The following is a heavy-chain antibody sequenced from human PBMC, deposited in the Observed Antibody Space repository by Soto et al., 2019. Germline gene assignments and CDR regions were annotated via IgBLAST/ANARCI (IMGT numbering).Heavy chain of an antibody. CDR2: IYHSGTT. V-gene: IGHV4-38-2*01. CDR1: GYSISSGYY. CDR3: ARSLLTSSWYEGY. D-gene: IGHD6-13*01. J-gene: IGHJ4*02. Sequence: SETLSLTCVVSGYSISSGYYWGWIRQPPGKGLEWIGSIYHSGTTYYNPSLKSRVTISLDTSRNHFSLKLTSVTAADTAVHYSARSLLTSSWYEGYWGQGTLVTVSS.